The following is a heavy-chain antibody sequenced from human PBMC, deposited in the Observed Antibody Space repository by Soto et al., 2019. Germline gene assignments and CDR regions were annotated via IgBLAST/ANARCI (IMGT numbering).Heavy chain of an antibody. Sequence: EVPLVESGGGLVQPGGSLRLSCAASGFTVSSNYMSWVRQAPGKGLEWVSVIYSGGSTYYADSVKGRFTISSHNSKNTLYLQRNSLRAEDTAVYYGARGNVYMDVCGKGTTVTVSS. CDR2: IYSGGST. CDR1: GFTVSSNY. CDR3: ARGNVYMDV. J-gene: IGHJ6*03. V-gene: IGHV3-53*04. D-gene: IGHD1-1*01.